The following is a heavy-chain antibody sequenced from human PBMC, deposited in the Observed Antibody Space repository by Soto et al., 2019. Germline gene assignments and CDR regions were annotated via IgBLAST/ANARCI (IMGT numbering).Heavy chain of an antibody. V-gene: IGHV1-3*01. CDR1: GYTFTSYA. CDR3: ARGVDGIAAAYYYYYYGMDV. Sequence: ASVKVSCKASGYTFTSYAMHWVRQAPGQRLEWMGWINAGNGNTKYSQKFQGRVTITRDTSASTAYMELSSLRSEDTAVYYCARGVDGIAAAYYYYYYGMDVWGQGTTVTVS. J-gene: IGHJ6*02. CDR2: INAGNGNT. D-gene: IGHD6-13*01.